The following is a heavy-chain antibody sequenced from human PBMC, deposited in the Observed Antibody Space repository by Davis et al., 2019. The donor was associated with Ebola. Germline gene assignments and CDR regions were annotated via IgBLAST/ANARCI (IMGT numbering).Heavy chain of an antibody. J-gene: IGHJ6*02. D-gene: IGHD6-6*01. CDR3: ARSSIAARPGYYYGMDV. Sequence: GESLKISCAVSGFTFSSYAMHWVRQAPGKGLEWVSSISSSSSYIYYADSVKGRFTISRDNAKNSLYLQMNSLRAEDTAVYYCARSSIAARPGYYYGMDVWGQGTTVTVSS. V-gene: IGHV3-21*01. CDR2: ISSSSSYI. CDR1: GFTFSSYA.